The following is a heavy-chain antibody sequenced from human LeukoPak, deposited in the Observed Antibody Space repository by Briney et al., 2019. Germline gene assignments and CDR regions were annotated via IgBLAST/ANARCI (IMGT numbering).Heavy chain of an antibody. D-gene: IGHD2-21*02. CDR1: GYSFTSYW. V-gene: IGHV5-10-1*01. CDR3: ARHVCGGDCYLTNSNWFDP. Sequence: GESLKISCKGSGYSFTSYWISWVRQMPGKGLEWMGRIDPSDSYTNYSPSFQGHVTISADKSISTAYLQWSSLKASDTAMYYCARHVCGGDCYLTNSNWFDPWGQGTLVTVSS. CDR2: IDPSDSYT. J-gene: IGHJ5*02.